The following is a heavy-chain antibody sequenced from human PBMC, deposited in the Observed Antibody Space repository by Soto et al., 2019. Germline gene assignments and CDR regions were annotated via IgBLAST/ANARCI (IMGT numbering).Heavy chain of an antibody. V-gene: IGHV3-23*01. CDR1: GFTFSSYA. CDR3: AKVPRGGDYVWDYFDY. CDR2: ISGSGGST. D-gene: IGHD4-17*01. J-gene: IGHJ4*02. Sequence: EVQLLESGGGLVQPGGSLRLSCAASGFTFSSYAMSWVRQAPGKGLEWVSAISGSGGSTYYADSVKGRFTISRDNSKNTLNLQMNSLRAEDTAVYYCAKVPRGGDYVWDYFDYWGQGTLVTVSS.